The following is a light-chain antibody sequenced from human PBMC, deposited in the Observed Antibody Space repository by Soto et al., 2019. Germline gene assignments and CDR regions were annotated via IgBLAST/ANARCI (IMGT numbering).Light chain of an antibody. CDR3: QQYNNWPLT. Sequence: EIVMTQSPATLSVSPGERATLSCRASQSVSSTLAWSQQKPVQAPRLLIYGASTRATGIPARFSGSGSGTEFNLTISSLQSEDFAVSYCQQYNNWPLTFGGGTKVEIK. V-gene: IGKV3-15*01. J-gene: IGKJ4*01. CDR2: GAS. CDR1: QSVSST.